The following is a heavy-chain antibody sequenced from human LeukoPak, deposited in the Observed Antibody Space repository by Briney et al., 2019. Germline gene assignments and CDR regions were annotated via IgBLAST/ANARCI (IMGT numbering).Heavy chain of an antibody. Sequence: PSETLSLTCTVSGGSFSSGSYYWRWIRQPPGKGLEWIGYIYYSGSTNYNPSLKSRVTISVDTSKNQFSLKLSSVTAADTAVYYCAREGTGLEEYFDYWGQGTLVTVSS. CDR2: IYYSGST. V-gene: IGHV4-61*01. D-gene: IGHD1/OR15-1a*01. CDR3: AREGTGLEEYFDY. J-gene: IGHJ4*02. CDR1: GGSFSSGSYY.